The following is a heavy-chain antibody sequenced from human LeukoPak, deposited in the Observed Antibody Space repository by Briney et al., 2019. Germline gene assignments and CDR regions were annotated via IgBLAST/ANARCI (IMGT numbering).Heavy chain of an antibody. CDR1: GFTFSCYS. D-gene: IGHD6-19*01. V-gene: IGHV3-48*04. CDR3: ARPQWLLHFDY. J-gene: IGHJ4*02. CDR2: ISSSSSTI. Sequence: GGSLRLSCAASGFTFSCYSMNWVRQAPGKGLEWVSYISSSSSTIYYADSVKGRFTISRENAKNSLYLQMNSLRAEATAVYYWARPQWLLHFDYWGQGTLVTVSS.